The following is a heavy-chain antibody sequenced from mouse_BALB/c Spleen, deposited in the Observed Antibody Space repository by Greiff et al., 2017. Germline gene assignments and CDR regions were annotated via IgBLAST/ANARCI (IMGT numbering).Heavy chain of an antibody. CDR2: IWAGGST. CDR1: GFSLTSYG. D-gene: IGHD4-1*02. V-gene: IGHV2-9*02. CDR3: ARVSQLRGLAY. Sequence: VKLQASGPGLVAPSQSLSITCTVSGFSLTSYGVHWVRQPPGKGLEWLGVIWAGGSTNYNSALMSRLSISKDNSKSQVFLKMNSLQTDDTAMYYCARVSQLRGLAYWGQGTLVTVSA. J-gene: IGHJ3*01.